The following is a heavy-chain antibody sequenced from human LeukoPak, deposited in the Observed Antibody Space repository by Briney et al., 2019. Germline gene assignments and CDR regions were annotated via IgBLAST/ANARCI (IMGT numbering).Heavy chain of an antibody. CDR1: GGSISSYY. CDR3: ARDPTPHYYGSGGGFDY. J-gene: IGHJ4*02. V-gene: IGHV4-59*01. D-gene: IGHD3-10*01. Sequence: SETLSLTCTVSGGSISSYYWSWIRQPPGKGLEWIGYIYYSGSTNYNPSLKSRVTISVDASKNPFSLKLSSVTAADTAVYYCARDPTPHYYGSGGGFDYWGQGTLVTVSS. CDR2: IYYSGST.